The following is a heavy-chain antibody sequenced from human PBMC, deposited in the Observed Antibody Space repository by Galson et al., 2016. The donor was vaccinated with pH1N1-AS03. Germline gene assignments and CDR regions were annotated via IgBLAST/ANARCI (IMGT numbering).Heavy chain of an antibody. V-gene: IGHV4-39*01. D-gene: IGHD3-22*01. Sequence: QVQLQESGPGLVKPSETLSLTCTVSGDSISSTLYYWGWIRQTPGKGLEWIGNVYYSGRTHYNPSLKSRATISVDTSRSEFSLKLRSVTAADTAVYFCTRRSSGGARFDPWGQGTLVTVTS. CDR3: TRRSSGGARFDP. J-gene: IGHJ5*02. CDR1: GDSISSTLYY. CDR2: VYYSGRT.